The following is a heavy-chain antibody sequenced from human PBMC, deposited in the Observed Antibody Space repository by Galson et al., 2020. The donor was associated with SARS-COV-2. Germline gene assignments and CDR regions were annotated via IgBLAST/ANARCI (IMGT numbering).Heavy chain of an antibody. V-gene: IGHV1-46*01. CDR1: GYTFTSYY. CDR3: ARTSDLTYYDFWSGNYYYYYYMDV. Sequence: ASVKVSCKASGYTFTSYYMHWVRQAPGQGLEWMGIINPSGGSTSYAQKFQGRVTMTRDTSTSTVYMELSSLRSEDTAVYYCARTSDLTYYDFWSGNYYYYYYMDVWGKGTTVTVSS. D-gene: IGHD3-3*01. CDR2: INPSGGST. J-gene: IGHJ6*03.